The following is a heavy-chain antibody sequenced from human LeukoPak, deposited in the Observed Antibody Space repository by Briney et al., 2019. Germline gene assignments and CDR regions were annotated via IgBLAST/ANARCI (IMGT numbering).Heavy chain of an antibody. V-gene: IGHV4-4*07. D-gene: IGHD3-10*01. CDR3: ARENGSGSRGLDF. CDR2: IYTSGTT. J-gene: IGHJ4*02. CDR1: AGSISNYF. Sequence: SETPSLTCTVSAGSISNYFWSWIRQPAGKGLEWIGRIYTSGTTNYSPSLKSRVTMSVDTSTNQFSLKLTSVTAADTAVYYCARENGSGSRGLDFWGQGTLVTVSS.